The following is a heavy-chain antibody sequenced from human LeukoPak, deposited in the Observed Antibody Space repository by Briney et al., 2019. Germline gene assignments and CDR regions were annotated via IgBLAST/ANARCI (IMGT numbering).Heavy chain of an antibody. J-gene: IGHJ4*02. Sequence: ASVKVSCKVSGYTLTELSMHWVRQAPGKGLEWMGGFDPEDGETIYAQKFQGRVTMTEDTSTDTAYMELSSLRSEDTAVYYCARVVTYYDSSGYNYWGQGTLVTVSS. CDR3: ARVVTYYDSSGYNY. D-gene: IGHD3-22*01. V-gene: IGHV1-24*01. CDR2: FDPEDGET. CDR1: GYTLTELS.